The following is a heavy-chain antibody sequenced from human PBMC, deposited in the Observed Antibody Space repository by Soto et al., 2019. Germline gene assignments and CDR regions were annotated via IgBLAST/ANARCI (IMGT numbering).Heavy chain of an antibody. J-gene: IGHJ4*02. CDR2: IFPSDSDT. V-gene: IGHV5-51*01. D-gene: IGHD3-3*01. CDR1: GYIFPNYW. Sequence: GESLQISCRCSGYIFPNYWIGWGRQMPGKGLEWMGIIFPSDSDTRYSPSFHGQVTISADKSISTAYLQWSSLKASDTAMYYCARAGYPARCSRFWGLGTLVTV. CDR3: ARAGYPARCSRF.